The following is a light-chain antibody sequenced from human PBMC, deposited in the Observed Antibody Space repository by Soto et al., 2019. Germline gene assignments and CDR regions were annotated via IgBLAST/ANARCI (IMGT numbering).Light chain of an antibody. CDR2: DVY. Sequence: LTQAASVSGSPGQSISISCTGTSSDVGGYNYVSWHQQHPGKAPKLIIYDVYSRPSGVSDRFSGSKSGNTASLTISGLQAEDEADYYCRSYTSSNTWVFGGGTKLTVL. CDR1: SSDVGGYNY. CDR3: RSYTSSNTWV. V-gene: IGLV2-14*03. J-gene: IGLJ3*02.